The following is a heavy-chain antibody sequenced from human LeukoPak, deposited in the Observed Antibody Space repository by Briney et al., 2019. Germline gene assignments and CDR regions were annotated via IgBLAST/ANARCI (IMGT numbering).Heavy chain of an antibody. CDR3: TRTYYYDSSGRGGAFDI. J-gene: IGHJ3*02. V-gene: IGHV3-73*01. D-gene: IGHD3-22*01. CDR2: IRSKANSYAA. CDR1: GFTFSGSA. Sequence: GGSLRLSCAASGFTFSGSAMHWVRQASGKGLEWVGRIRSKANSYAAAYAAAVKGRFTFSRDDSKNTAYLQMDSLKTEDTAVYYCTRTYYYDSSGRGGAFDIWGQGTMVTVSS.